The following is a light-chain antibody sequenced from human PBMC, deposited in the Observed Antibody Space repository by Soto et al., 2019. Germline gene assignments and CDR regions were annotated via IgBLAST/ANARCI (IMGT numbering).Light chain of an antibody. CDR3: QQYNNWPIT. CDR2: GAS. CDR1: QSVSSSY. V-gene: IGKV3-15*01. Sequence: EIVLTQSPGTLSLSPGERATLSCRASQSVSSSYLAWYQQKPGQAPRLLIYGASTRATGIPGKFSGSGSGTEFTLTISSLQSEDLAVYYCQQYNNWPITFGQGKRLEI. J-gene: IGKJ5*01.